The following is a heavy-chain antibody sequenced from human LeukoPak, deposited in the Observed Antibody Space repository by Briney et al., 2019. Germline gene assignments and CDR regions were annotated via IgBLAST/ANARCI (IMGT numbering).Heavy chain of an antibody. D-gene: IGHD2-15*01. Sequence: GGSLRLSCAASGFTFSSYAMNWVRLSPGKGLEWVSAISSGASTYYADSVKGRFTISRDNSKNALYLQTSSLRAEDTAIYFCAKAVSRGYCSGGSCYSEYFQHWGQGTLVTVSS. J-gene: IGHJ1*01. CDR1: GFTFSSYA. V-gene: IGHV3-23*01. CDR3: AKAVSRGYCSGGSCYSEYFQH. CDR2: ISSGAST.